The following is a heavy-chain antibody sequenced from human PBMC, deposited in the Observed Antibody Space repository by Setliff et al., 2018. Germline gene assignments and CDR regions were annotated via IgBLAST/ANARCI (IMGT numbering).Heavy chain of an antibody. V-gene: IGHV1-18*01. CDR1: RYTFTSYG. J-gene: IGHJ3*02. D-gene: IGHD6-6*01. CDR2: ISAYNGNT. Sequence: ASVKVSCKASRYTFTSYGISWVRQAPGQGLEWMGWISAYNGNTNYAQKLQGRVTMTTDTSTSTAYMELRSLRSDDTAVYYCARDFPPLYSSSFSDAFDIWGQGTMVTVSS. CDR3: ARDFPPLYSSSFSDAFDI.